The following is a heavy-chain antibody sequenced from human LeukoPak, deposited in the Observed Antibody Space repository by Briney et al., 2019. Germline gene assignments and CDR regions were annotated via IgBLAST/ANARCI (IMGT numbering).Heavy chain of an antibody. Sequence: PGGSLRLSCAASGFTFSSYAMSWVRQAPGKGLEWVSSISSSISYIYYADSVKARFTISRDNAKNSLYLQMNSLRAEDTAVYYRARGPPSPITLIVVVTEYYFDYWGQGTLVTVSS. CDR2: ISSSISYI. D-gene: IGHD3-22*01. CDR1: GFTFSSYA. CDR3: ARGPPSPITLIVVVTEYYFDY. V-gene: IGHV3-21*01. J-gene: IGHJ4*02.